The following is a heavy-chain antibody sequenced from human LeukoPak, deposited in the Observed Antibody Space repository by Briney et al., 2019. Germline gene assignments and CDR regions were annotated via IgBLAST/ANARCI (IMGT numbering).Heavy chain of an antibody. CDR3: ARGLGSYDAFDI. V-gene: IGHV4-34*01. D-gene: IGHD1-26*01. CDR2: INHSGST. J-gene: IGHJ3*02. CDR1: GGSFSGYY. Sequence: SETLSLTCAVYGGSFSGYYWSWIRQPPGKGLGWIGEINHSGSTNYNPSLKSRVTISVDTSKNQFSLKLSSVTAADTAVYYCARGLGSYDAFDIWGQGTMVTVSS.